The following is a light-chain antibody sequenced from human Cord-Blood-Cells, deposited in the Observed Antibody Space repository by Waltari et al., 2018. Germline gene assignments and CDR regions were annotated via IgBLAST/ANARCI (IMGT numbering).Light chain of an antibody. CDR3: QQYYSYPLT. J-gene: IGKJ4*01. Sequence: AIRMTQSPSSFSASTGDRVTITCRARQGISSYLAWYQQKPGKAPKLLIYAASTLQSGVPSRVSGSGSGTDFTLTISCLQSEDFATYYCQQYYSYPLTFGGGTKVEIK. V-gene: IGKV1-8*01. CDR2: AAS. CDR1: QGISSY.